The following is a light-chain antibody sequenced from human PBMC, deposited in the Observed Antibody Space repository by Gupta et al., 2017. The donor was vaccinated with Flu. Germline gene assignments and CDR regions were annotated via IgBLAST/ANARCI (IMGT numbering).Light chain of an antibody. Sequence: QTVVTQEPSFSVSPGGTVTLTCGLSSGSVSTNYYPSWYQQTPGQAPRTLIYRTNTRSSGVPDRFSGSILGNTAALTITGDQADDESDYYCVLYMGSGIWVFGGGTKLTVL. V-gene: IGLV8-61*01. CDR3: VLYMGSGIWV. J-gene: IGLJ3*02. CDR1: SGSVSTNYY. CDR2: RTN.